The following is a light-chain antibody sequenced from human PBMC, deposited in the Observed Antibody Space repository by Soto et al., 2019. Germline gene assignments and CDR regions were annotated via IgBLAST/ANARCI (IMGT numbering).Light chain of an antibody. Sequence: DLQMTQSPSSLSASVGDRVTITCRASQSISSYLNWYQQKPGKAPKLLIYAASSLQSGVPSGFSRTGSGSAFTLTLPSLHPEDFATYYRQQSHSTPHTFGQGTKLEIK. CDR2: AAS. CDR3: QQSHSTPHT. CDR1: QSISSY. V-gene: IGKV1-39*01. J-gene: IGKJ2*01.